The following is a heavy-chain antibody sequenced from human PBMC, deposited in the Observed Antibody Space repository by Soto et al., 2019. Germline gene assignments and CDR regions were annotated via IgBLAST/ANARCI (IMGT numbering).Heavy chain of an antibody. J-gene: IGHJ6*02. CDR2: IYYSEST. D-gene: IGHD3-16*01. V-gene: IGHV4-59*08. Sequence: SETLSLTCTVSGVSISSYYWSWIRQPPGKGLEWIGYIYYSESTNYNPSLKSRVTISVDTSKNQFSLKLSSVTAADTAVYYCARGGRRSPGMDVWGQGTTVTVSS. CDR1: GVSISSYY. CDR3: ARGGRRSPGMDV.